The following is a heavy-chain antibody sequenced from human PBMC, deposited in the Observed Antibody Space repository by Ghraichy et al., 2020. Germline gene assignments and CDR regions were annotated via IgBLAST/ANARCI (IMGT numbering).Heavy chain of an antibody. CDR2: ISWNSGSI. D-gene: IGHD5-12*01. CDR3: AKGFRGYVSHGMDV. J-gene: IGHJ6*02. CDR1: GFTFDDYA. V-gene: IGHV3-9*01. Sequence: SCAASGFTFDDYAMHWVRQAPGKGLEWLSGISWNSGSIGYADSVKGRFSISRDNAKNSLYLQMNSLRAEDTALYYCAKGFRGYVSHGMDVWGQGTTVTVSS.